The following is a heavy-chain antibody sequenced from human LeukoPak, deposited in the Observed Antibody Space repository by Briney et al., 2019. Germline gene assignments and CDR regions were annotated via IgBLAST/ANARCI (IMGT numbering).Heavy chain of an antibody. Sequence: GGTLRLSCAASGFTFSSYGMSWVRQAPGKGLEWVSYISSSSSTIYYADSVKGRFTISRDNAKNSLYLQMNSLRAEDTAVYYCARDHYGDYIDYWGQGTLVTVSS. J-gene: IGHJ4*02. CDR3: ARDHYGDYIDY. CDR1: GFTFSSYG. D-gene: IGHD4-17*01. CDR2: ISSSSSTI. V-gene: IGHV3-48*01.